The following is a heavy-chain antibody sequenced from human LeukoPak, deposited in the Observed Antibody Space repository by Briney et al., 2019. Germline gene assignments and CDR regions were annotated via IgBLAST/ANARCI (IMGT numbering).Heavy chain of an antibody. V-gene: IGHV3-48*03. CDR3: AKVAKYYYGSETYYFFEQ. Sequence: GGSLRLSCAASGFTFSSYEMNWVRQAPGKGLEWVSYISSSGSTIYYADSVKGRFTISRDNAKNSLYLQMNSLRVEDTAVYYCAKVAKYYYGSETYYFFEQWGQGTPVTASS. CDR2: ISSSGSTI. CDR1: GFTFSSYE. D-gene: IGHD3-10*01. J-gene: IGHJ4*02.